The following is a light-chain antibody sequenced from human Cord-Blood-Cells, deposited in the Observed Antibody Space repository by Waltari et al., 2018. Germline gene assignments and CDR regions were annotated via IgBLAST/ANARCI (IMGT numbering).Light chain of an antibody. Sequence: QSVLTQPPPASGTPGQRVTTPTSGSSSNYGSNNVNRYQQLPGTAPKLLIYSNNQRPSGVPDRFSGSKSGTSASLAISGLQSEDEADYYCAAWDDSLNGYWVFGGGTKLTVL. J-gene: IGLJ3*02. V-gene: IGLV1-44*01. CDR1: SSNYGSNN. CDR2: SNN. CDR3: AAWDDSLNGYWV.